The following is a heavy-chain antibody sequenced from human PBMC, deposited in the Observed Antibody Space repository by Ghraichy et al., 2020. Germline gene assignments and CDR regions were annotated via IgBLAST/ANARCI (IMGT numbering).Heavy chain of an antibody. D-gene: IGHD6-13*01. V-gene: IGHV3-23*01. Sequence: GGSLRLSCAASGFTFSSYAMSWVRQAPGKGLAWVSGISGSGGNTFYADSVKGRFTISRDNSKNTLYLQMNSLRAEDTAVYYCAKVQANDLWAAAGSRAVDVWGQGTTVTVSS. CDR1: GFTFSSYA. CDR3: AKVQANDLWAAAGSRAVDV. CDR2: ISGSGGNT. J-gene: IGHJ6*02.